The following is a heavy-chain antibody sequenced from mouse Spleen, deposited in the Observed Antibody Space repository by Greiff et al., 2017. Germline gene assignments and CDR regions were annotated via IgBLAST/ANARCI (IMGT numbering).Heavy chain of an antibody. D-gene: IGHD1-1*01. CDR3: ALITTVVARPWFAY. Sequence: EVQLQQSGAELVKPGASVKLSCTASGFNIKDYYMHWVKQRTEQGLEWIGRIDPEDGETKYAPKFQGKATITADTSSNTAYLQLSSLTSEDTAVYYCALITTVVARPWFAYWGQGTLVTVSA. CDR1: GFNIKDYY. J-gene: IGHJ3*01. CDR2: IDPEDGET. V-gene: IGHV14-2*01.